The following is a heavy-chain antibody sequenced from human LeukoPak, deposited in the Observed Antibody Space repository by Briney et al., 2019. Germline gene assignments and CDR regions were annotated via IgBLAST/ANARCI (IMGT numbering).Heavy chain of an antibody. CDR1: GYTFTGYY. J-gene: IGHJ5*02. CDR2: INPTGTAT. D-gene: IGHD3-10*01. CDR3: ARDNSVGDIAWWFDP. Sequence: ASVKVSCKASGYTFTGYYMHWVRQAPGQGLEWVGLINPTGTATLYAQRFQGRITLTRDMSTSTDYMELRSLKSEDTAVYYCARDNSVGDIAWWFDPWGQGTLVTVSS. V-gene: IGHV1-46*01.